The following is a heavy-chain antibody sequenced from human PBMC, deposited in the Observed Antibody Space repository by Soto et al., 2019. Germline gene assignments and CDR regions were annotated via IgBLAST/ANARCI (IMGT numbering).Heavy chain of an antibody. Sequence: QVQLQESGPGLVKSSETLSLTCTVSGGSISSSSFFWGWIRQPPGRGLEWIGSIYYSGSTYYNPSLKSRVTISTDTWKNQFSLQLRSVTAADTAVYYCERLYGSDYYSPDYWGQGTLVTVSS. D-gene: IGHD3-22*01. V-gene: IGHV4-39*01. CDR1: GGSISSSSFF. J-gene: IGHJ4*02. CDR3: ERLYGSDYYSPDY. CDR2: IYYSGST.